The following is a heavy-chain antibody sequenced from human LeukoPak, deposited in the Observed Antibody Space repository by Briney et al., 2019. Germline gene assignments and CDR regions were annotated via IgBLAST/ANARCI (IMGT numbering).Heavy chain of an antibody. D-gene: IGHD6-19*01. Sequence: TGGSLRLSCAASGFTVSSNYMSWARQAQGRGLEWVSVFFRGGDTYYGDSVKGRFTISRDDSKNTVYLQMNSLRAEDTAVYYCVRQSFTYNSGWYWVDHWGQGILVTVSS. CDR1: GFTVSSNY. V-gene: IGHV3-53*01. J-gene: IGHJ5*02. CDR2: FFRGGDT. CDR3: VRQSFTYNSGWYWVDH.